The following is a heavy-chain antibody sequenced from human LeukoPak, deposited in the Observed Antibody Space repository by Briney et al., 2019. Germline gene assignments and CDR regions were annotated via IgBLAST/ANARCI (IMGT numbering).Heavy chain of an antibody. CDR1: GFTFSSYA. V-gene: IGHV3-23*01. D-gene: IGHD3-10*01. Sequence: GGSLRLSCAASGFTFSSYAMSWVRQAPGKGLGWVSAISGSGGSTYYADSVKGRFTISRDNSKNTLYLQMNSLRAEDTAVYYCARETYYYGSGSGPSIYGMDVWGQGTTVTVSS. CDR2: ISGSGGST. J-gene: IGHJ6*02. CDR3: ARETYYYGSGSGPSIYGMDV.